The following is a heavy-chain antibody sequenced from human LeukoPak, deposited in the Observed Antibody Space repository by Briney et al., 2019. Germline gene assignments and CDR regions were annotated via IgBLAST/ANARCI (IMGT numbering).Heavy chain of an antibody. CDR3: AKDLGYSYGYYFDY. CDR2: IRYDGSNK. Sequence: QPGGSLRLSCAASGFTFSSYGMHWVRQAPGKGLEWVAFIRYDGSNKYYADSVKGRFTISRDNSKNTLYLQMNSLRAEDTAVYYCAKDLGYSYGYYFDYWGRGTLVTVSS. CDR1: GFTFSSYG. J-gene: IGHJ4*02. V-gene: IGHV3-30*02. D-gene: IGHD5-18*01.